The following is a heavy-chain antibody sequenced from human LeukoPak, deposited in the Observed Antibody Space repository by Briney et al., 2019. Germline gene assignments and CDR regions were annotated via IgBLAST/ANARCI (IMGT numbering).Heavy chain of an antibody. Sequence: ASVKVSCKASGYTFTSYDINWVRQATGQGLEWMGWMNPNSGNTGYAQKFQGRVTMTRNTSISTAYMELSSLRSEDTAVYYCAREGITGTTGNYYYYGMDVWGQGTTVTVSS. CDR3: AREGITGTTGNYYYYGMDV. D-gene: IGHD1-7*01. CDR2: MNPNSGNT. CDR1: GYTFTSYD. J-gene: IGHJ6*02. V-gene: IGHV1-8*01.